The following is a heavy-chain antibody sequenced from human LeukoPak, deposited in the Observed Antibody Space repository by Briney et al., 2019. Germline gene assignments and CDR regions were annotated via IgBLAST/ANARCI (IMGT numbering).Heavy chain of an antibody. CDR1: GFTFSSYA. Sequence: GGSLRLSCAASGFTFSSYAMHWVRQAPGKGLEYVSAISSNGGSTYYANSVKGRFTISRDNSKNTLYLQMGSLRTEDMAVYYCARDRYHDSSGYFDYWGQGTLVTVSS. V-gene: IGHV3-64*01. CDR2: ISSNGGST. J-gene: IGHJ4*02. CDR3: ARDRYHDSSGYFDY. D-gene: IGHD3-22*01.